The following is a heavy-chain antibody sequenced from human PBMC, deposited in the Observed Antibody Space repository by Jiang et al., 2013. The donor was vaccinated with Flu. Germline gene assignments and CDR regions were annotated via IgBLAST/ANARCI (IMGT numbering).Heavy chain of an antibody. CDR2: DLLHGST. Sequence: IGYDLLHGSTYLQPVPPRSRVTISVDTSKNQFSLKLSSVTAADTAVYYCARFLYGGNPNYDYWGQGTLVTVSS. CDR3: ARFLYGGNPNYDY. D-gene: IGHD4-23*01. V-gene: IGHV4-31*02. J-gene: IGHJ4*02.